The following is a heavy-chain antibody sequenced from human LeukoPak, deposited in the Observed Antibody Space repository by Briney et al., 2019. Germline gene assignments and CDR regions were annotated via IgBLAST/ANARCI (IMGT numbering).Heavy chain of an antibody. CDR3: ARDSSGYSTPSFYY. D-gene: IGHD3-22*01. V-gene: IGHV3-7*01. CDR1: GFTFSSNW. Sequence: GGSLRLSCAASGFTFSSNWMSWVRQAPGKGLEWVANIKQDGSEKYYVDSVKGRFTISRDNAKNSLYLQMNSLRAEDTAVYYCARDSSGYSTPSFYYWGQGTLVTVSS. CDR2: IKQDGSEK. J-gene: IGHJ4*02.